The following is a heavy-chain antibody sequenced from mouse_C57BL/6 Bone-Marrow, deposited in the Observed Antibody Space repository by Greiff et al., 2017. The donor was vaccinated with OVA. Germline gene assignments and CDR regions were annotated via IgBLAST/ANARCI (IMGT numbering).Heavy chain of an antibody. Sequence: QVQLQQPGAELVKPGASVKLSCKASGYTFTSYWMHWVKQRPGQGLEWIGEIDPADSYTNYNQKFKGKATLTVDTSSSTAYMQLSSLTSEDSAVYDCAREGSIYFDYWGQGTTLTVSS. CDR2: IDPADSYT. CDR1: GYTFTSYW. V-gene: IGHV1-50*01. D-gene: IGHD1-1*01. CDR3: AREGSIYFDY. J-gene: IGHJ2*01.